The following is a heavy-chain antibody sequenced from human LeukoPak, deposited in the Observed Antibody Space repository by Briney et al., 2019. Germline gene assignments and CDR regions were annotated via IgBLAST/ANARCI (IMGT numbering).Heavy chain of an antibody. CDR1: GYTFTGYY. CDR2: INPNSGGT. D-gene: IGHD5-18*01. CDR3: ASDKYSYGDETYFDY. J-gene: IGHJ4*02. V-gene: IGHV1-2*02. Sequence: ASVRVSCKASGYTFTGYYMHWVRQAPGQGLEWMGWINPNSGGTNYAQKFQGRVTMTRDTSISTAYMELSRLRSDDTAVYYCASDKYSYGDETYFDYWGQGTLVTVSS.